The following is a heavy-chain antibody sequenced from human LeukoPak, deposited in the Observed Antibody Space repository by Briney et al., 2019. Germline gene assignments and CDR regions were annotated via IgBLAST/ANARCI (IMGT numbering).Heavy chain of an antibody. Sequence: GGSLRLSCAASGFTFSSYAMSWVRQAPGKGLEWVSAINSAGSTYYGDSVRGRFIISRDNSKNVLHLQMNSLRAEDAALYYCAKDQNTVATAPFDYWGLGTLVTVSS. CDR2: INSAGST. CDR1: GFTFSSYA. V-gene: IGHV3-23*01. CDR3: AKDQNTVATAPFDY. J-gene: IGHJ4*02. D-gene: IGHD4-17*01.